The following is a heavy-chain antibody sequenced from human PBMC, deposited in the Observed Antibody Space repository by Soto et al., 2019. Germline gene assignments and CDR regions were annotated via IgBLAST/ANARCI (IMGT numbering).Heavy chain of an antibody. Sequence: EVQLLESGGGLVQPGGSLRLSCAASGFTFSSYAMSWVRQAPGKGLEWVSAISGSGGSTYYADSVKGRFTISRDNSKNTLYRQMNSLRAEDRAVYYCSKDRPYYYGSGSYWRGAFDIWGQGTMVTVSS. V-gene: IGHV3-23*01. J-gene: IGHJ3*02. CDR1: GFTFSSYA. CDR3: SKDRPYYYGSGSYWRGAFDI. CDR2: ISGSGGST. D-gene: IGHD3-10*01.